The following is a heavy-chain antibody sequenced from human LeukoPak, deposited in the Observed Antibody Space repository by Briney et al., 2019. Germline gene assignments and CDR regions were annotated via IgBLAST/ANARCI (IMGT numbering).Heavy chain of an antibody. D-gene: IGHD5-24*01. Sequence: PSETPSLTCTVSGGSIGSYYWSWIRQPAGKGLEWIGRIYTSGSTNYNPSLKSRVTMSVDTSKNQFSLKLSSVTAADTAVYYCARARRDGYNSAFDIWGQGTMVTVSS. J-gene: IGHJ3*02. CDR1: GGSIGSYY. V-gene: IGHV4-4*07. CDR3: ARARRDGYNSAFDI. CDR2: IYTSGST.